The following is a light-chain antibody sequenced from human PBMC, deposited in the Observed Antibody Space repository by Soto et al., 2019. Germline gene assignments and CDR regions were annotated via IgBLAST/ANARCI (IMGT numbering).Light chain of an antibody. CDR1: QRVGSY. CDR3: QQIHNTPLT. V-gene: IGKV1-39*01. Sequence: DIQMTQSPSSLSASVGDRVTITCRASQRVGSYLNWYQQKPGKAPTLLIYSASELQSGVSSRFSGSGSGTDFTLTIRNLQPEDFAVYYCQQIHNTPLTFGQGTKVDIK. CDR2: SAS. J-gene: IGKJ1*01.